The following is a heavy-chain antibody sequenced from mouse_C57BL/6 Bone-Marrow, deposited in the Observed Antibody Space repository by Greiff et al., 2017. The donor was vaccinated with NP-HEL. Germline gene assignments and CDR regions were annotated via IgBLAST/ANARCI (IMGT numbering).Heavy chain of an antibody. Sequence: EVMLVESGGGLVQPKGSLKLSCAASGFSFNTYAMNWVRQAPGKGLEWVARIRSKSNNYATYYADSVKDRFTISRDDSESMLYLQMNNLKTEDTAMYYCVRHDHPWYFDVWGTGTTVTVSS. CDR2: IRSKSNNYAT. CDR1: GFSFNTYA. J-gene: IGHJ1*03. CDR3: VRHDHPWYFDV. V-gene: IGHV10-1*01.